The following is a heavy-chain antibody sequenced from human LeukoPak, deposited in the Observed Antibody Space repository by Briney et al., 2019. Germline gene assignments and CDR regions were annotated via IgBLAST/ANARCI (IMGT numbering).Heavy chain of an antibody. V-gene: IGHV3-23*01. CDR2: TSGSGGST. D-gene: IGHD3-22*01. CDR3: AKDPSEYYYDSSGSDWFDP. J-gene: IGHJ5*02. Sequence: GGSLRLSCAASGFTFSSYAMSWVRQAPGKGLEWVSATSGSGGSTYYADSVKGRFTISRDNSKNTLYLQMNSLRAEDTAVYYCAKDPSEYYYDSSGSDWFDPWGQGTLVTVSS. CDR1: GFTFSSYA.